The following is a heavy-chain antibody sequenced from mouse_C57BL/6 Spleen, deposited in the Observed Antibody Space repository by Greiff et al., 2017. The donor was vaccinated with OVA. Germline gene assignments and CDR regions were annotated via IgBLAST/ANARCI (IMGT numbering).Heavy chain of an antibody. D-gene: IGHD6-5*01. V-gene: IGHV5-17*01. CDR2: ISSGSSTI. J-gene: IGHJ1*03. Sequence: EVNLVESGGGLVKPGGSLKLSCAASGFTFSDYGMHWVRQAPEKGLEWVAYISSGSSTIYYADTVKGRFTISRDNAKNTLFLQMTSLRSEDTAMYYCARKTGYALYWYFDVWGTGTTVTVSS. CDR1: GFTFSDYG. CDR3: ARKTGYALYWYFDV.